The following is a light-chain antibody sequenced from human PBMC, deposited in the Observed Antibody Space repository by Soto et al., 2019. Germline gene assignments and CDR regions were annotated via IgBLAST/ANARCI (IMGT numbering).Light chain of an antibody. CDR2: GVS. CDR3: QQSYSTPWT. J-gene: IGKJ1*01. V-gene: IGKV1-39*01. CDR1: QSVRTY. Sequence: DIQMTQSPSSLSASVGDRVTITCRASQSVRTYLNWYQQKPGKAPNLLIYGVSTLHSGVPSRFSGTGSGTDFTLTISSLQHEDFESYSCQQSYSTPWTLGPGTKVDIK.